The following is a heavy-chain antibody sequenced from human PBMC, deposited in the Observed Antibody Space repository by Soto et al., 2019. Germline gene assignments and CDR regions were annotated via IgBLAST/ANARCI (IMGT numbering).Heavy chain of an antibody. D-gene: IGHD5-12*01. J-gene: IGHJ4*02. CDR2: INPSTLVT. CDR3: ARNGQTYDYYFFDN. CDR1: GYTLTHYY. V-gene: IGHV1-46*01. Sequence: QVQLVQSGAEVKKPGASVKVSCKASGYTLTHYYMHWVRQAPGQGPEWVGVINPSTLVTSYAQKFQGRVTMTRDMSTSTVYMELNSMISEDTAVYYCARNGQTYDYYFFDNWGQGTLVTVSS.